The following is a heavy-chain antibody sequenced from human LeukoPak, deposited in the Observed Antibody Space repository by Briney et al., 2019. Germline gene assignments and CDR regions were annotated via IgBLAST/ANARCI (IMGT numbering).Heavy chain of an antibody. V-gene: IGHV4-59*08. D-gene: IGHD6-19*01. Sequence: SETLSLTCTVSGGSISSYHWSWIRQPPGKGLEWLGYIHYSGITNYSPSLKSRVAISVDTSRTQFFLRLNSVTAADTAVYYYARLIAVTGTVDYFDSWGQGTLVTVSA. CDR2: IHYSGIT. J-gene: IGHJ4*02. CDR3: ARLIAVTGTVDYFDS. CDR1: GGSISSYH.